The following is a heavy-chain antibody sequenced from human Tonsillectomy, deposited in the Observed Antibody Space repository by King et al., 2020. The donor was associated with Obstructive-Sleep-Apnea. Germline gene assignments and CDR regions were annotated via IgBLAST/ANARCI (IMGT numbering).Heavy chain of an antibody. CDR1: GFTFSSYA. CDR3: AVSSSWYVFDY. J-gene: IGHJ4*02. Sequence: VQLVESGGGVVQPGRSLRLSCAASGFTFSSYAMHWVRQAPGKGLEWVAVISYDGRNKYYADSVKGRFTISRDNTKNTLYLQMNSLRAEETAVYYCAVSSSWYVFDYWGQGTLVTVSS. V-gene: IGHV3-30*04. D-gene: IGHD6-13*01. CDR2: ISYDGRNK.